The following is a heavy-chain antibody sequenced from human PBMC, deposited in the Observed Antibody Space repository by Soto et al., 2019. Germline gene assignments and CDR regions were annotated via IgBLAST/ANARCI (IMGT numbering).Heavy chain of an antibody. D-gene: IGHD1-20*01. CDR1: GGSISSSSYY. CDR2: IYYSGST. J-gene: IGHJ6*02. Sequence: PSETLSLTCTVSGGSISSSSYYWGWIRQPPGKGLERIGSIYYSGSTYYNPSLKSRVTISVDTSKNQFSLKLSSVTAADTAVYYCAGFHLNWNPVYYYGMDVWGQGTTVTVSS. CDR3: AGFHLNWNPVYYYGMDV. V-gene: IGHV4-39*01.